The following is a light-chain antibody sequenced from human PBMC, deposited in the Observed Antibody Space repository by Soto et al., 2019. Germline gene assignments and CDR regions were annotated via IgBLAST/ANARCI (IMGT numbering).Light chain of an antibody. CDR3: QKCKVAPFT. Sequence: DIQMTQSPSSLSASLGDRVTITCRASQGIDNHLAWYQQKPGKAPKLLIYAASTLHSGVPSRFTGSGSGTDFPLTLSSLQPEDAATYYCQKCKVAPFTFGGGTKVEI. CDR1: QGIDNH. V-gene: IGKV1-27*01. J-gene: IGKJ4*01. CDR2: AAS.